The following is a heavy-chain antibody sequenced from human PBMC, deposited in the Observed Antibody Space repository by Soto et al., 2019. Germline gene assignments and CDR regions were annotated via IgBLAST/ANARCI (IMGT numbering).Heavy chain of an antibody. Sequence: QVQLVQSGAEVRTPGASVKVSCKASGYTFTSYDINWVRQATGQGPEWMGWMNPDSGNTGYVQKFQGRVTMTRNTAISTAYMELSSLRSEDTAVYYCARSVGGSNVNFDCRGQGTLVTVSS. J-gene: IGHJ4*02. CDR3: ARSVGGSNVNFDC. D-gene: IGHD3-10*01. V-gene: IGHV1-8*01. CDR2: MNPDSGNT. CDR1: GYTFTSYD.